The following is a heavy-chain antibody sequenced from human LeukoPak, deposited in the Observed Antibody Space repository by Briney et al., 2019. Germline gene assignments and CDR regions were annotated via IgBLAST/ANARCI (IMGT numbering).Heavy chain of an antibody. V-gene: IGHV1-2*02. J-gene: IGHJ4*02. CDR1: GYTFTGYY. D-gene: IGHD6-13*01. CDR2: INPNSGGT. CDR3: ARATDISSWYLAY. Sequence: ASVKVSCKASGYTFTGYYMHWVRQAPGQGLEWMGWINPNSGGTNYAQKFQGRVTMTRDTSISSAYMELSSLTSDDTAVYYCARATDISSWYLAYWGQGSLVTVSS.